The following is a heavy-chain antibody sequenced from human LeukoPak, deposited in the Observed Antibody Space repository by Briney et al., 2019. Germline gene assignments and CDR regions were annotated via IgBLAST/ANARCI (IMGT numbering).Heavy chain of an antibody. CDR2: ISYDGSNK. CDR1: GFTFSSYG. Sequence: GGSLRLSCAASGFTFSSYGMHWVRQAPGKGLEWVAVISYDGSNKYYADSVKGRFTISRDNSKNTLYLQMNSLRAEDTAVYYCAKDRTTVTDDAFDIWGQGTMVTVSS. D-gene: IGHD4-17*01. J-gene: IGHJ3*02. CDR3: AKDRTTVTDDAFDI. V-gene: IGHV3-30*18.